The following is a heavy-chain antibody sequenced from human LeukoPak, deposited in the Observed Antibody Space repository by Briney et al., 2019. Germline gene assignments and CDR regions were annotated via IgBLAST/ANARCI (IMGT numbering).Heavy chain of an antibody. V-gene: IGHV1-69*05. CDR2: IIPIFGTA. Sequence: ASVKVSCKPSGGPLSSYAISWVRQAPGQGLEWMGGIIPIFGTANYAQKFQGRVTITTDESTSTAYMELSSLRSEDTAVYYCAACSREELRYYYYMDVWGKGTTVTVSS. CDR1: GGPLSSYA. J-gene: IGHJ6*03. CDR3: AACSREELRYYYYMDV. D-gene: IGHD1-26*01.